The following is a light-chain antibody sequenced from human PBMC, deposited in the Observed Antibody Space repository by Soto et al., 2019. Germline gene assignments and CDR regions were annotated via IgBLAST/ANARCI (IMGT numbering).Light chain of an antibody. Sequence: DVVVTQSPLSLPVTLGEPASIXXRSXQSLVYRDGNTYLNWYQQRPGQSPKXXIYIGSKRDSGVPDRFSGSGSGTDFTLKISRVEAEDAGVYYCMQGIHWPRTFGLGTKVDIK. CDR1: QSLVYRDGNTY. J-gene: IGKJ1*01. CDR2: IGS. V-gene: IGKV2-30*01. CDR3: MQGIHWPRT.